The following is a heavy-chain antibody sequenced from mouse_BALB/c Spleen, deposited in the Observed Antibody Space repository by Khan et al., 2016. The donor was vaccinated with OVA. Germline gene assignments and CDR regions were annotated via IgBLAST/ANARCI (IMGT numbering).Heavy chain of an antibody. V-gene: IGHV1S29*02. J-gene: IGHJ3*01. CDR3: VRSGYGSFGF. CDR1: GYTFTDFN. Sequence: VQLQQSGPELVKPGASVKISCKASGYTFTDFNLDLVRQSQGRRLEWIGYIFPNSGDTGFNQNFQTKATLTVDTSSSTAYLELRRLTSEDSAVYYCVRSGYGSFGFWGQGTLVTVSA. D-gene: IGHD3-1*01. CDR2: IFPNSGDT.